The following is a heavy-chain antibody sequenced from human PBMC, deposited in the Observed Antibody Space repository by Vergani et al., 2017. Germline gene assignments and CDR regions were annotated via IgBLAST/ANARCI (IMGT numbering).Heavy chain of an antibody. V-gene: IGHV3-7*01. Sequence: EVQLVESGGGLVQPGGSLRLSCAASGFTFSSYWMSWVRQAPGKGLEWVANIKQDGSEKYYVDSVKGRFTISRYNAKNSLYLQRNSLRAEDTAVYYCASSKGMVPYYFDYWGEGTLVTVSS. CDR2: IKQDGSEK. D-gene: IGHD4/OR15-4a*01. CDR1: GFTFSSYW. CDR3: ASSKGMVPYYFDY. J-gene: IGHJ4*02.